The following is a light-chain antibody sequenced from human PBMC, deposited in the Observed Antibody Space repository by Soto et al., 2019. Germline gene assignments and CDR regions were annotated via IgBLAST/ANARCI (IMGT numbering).Light chain of an antibody. V-gene: IGLV2-14*01. CDR2: EVS. Sequence: QSVLTQPASVSGSPGQSITISCTGTSSDVGGYNYVSWYQQHPSKAPKLMIYEVSNRPSGVSNRFSGSKSGNTASLTISGLQPEDEADYYCSSFTSSSTLYVFGTGTKLTVL. J-gene: IGLJ1*01. CDR3: SSFTSSSTLYV. CDR1: SSDVGGYNY.